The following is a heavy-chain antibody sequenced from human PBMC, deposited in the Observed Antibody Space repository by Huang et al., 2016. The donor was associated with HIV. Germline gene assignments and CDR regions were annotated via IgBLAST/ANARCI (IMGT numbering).Heavy chain of an antibody. J-gene: IGHJ4*02. CDR3: AKDLGGQWPYYFDY. Sequence: QVQLVESGGGVVQPGGSLRLSCSASGFTFSTYGMHWVRQAPGKGLEWVAFIRYDVSDKYHADSVKGRFTISRDNSKNTFYLQMSSLRTEDTAVYYCAKDLGGQWPYYFDYWGQGTLVTVSS. CDR2: IRYDVSDK. CDR1: GFTFSTYG. V-gene: IGHV3-30*02. D-gene: IGHD6-19*01.